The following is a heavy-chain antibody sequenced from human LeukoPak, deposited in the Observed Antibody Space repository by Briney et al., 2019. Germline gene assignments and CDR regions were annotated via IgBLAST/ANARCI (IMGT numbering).Heavy chain of an antibody. V-gene: IGHV1-18*01. Sequence: ASVKVSCKASGYTFTSYGISWVRQAPGQGLEWMGWISAYNGNTNYAQKLQGRVTMTTDTSTSTAYTELRSLRSDDTAVYYCARRGYSYGIDYWGQGTLVTVSS. CDR1: GYTFTSYG. J-gene: IGHJ4*02. CDR3: ARRGYSYGIDY. D-gene: IGHD5-18*01. CDR2: ISAYNGNT.